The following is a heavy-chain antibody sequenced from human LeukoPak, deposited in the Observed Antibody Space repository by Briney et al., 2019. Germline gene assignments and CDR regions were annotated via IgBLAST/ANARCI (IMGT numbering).Heavy chain of an antibody. CDR1: GGSISSYY. V-gene: IGHV4-4*07. CDR2: IYTSGST. Sequence: SETLSLTCTVSGGSISSYYWSWIRQPAGKGLEWIGRIYTSGSTNYNPSLKSRVTMSVDTSKNQFSLKLSSVTAADTAVYYCARGITDLGGSSWYRYYYYGMDVWGQGTTVTVSS. CDR3: ARGITDLGGSSWYRYYYYGMDV. J-gene: IGHJ6*02. D-gene: IGHD6-13*01.